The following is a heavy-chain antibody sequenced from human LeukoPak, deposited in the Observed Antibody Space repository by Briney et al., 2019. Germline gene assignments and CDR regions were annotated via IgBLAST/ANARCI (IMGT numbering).Heavy chain of an antibody. CDR1: GGSLRGHY. Sequence: SETVSLTCAVSGGSLRGHYWTWIRQPPGKGLEYIGEINHSGDATYNPSLKSRVSMSVDTSKNQFSLKLTSVTAADTAVYYCARGGKATVVTMWGQGILVTVSS. CDR2: INHSGDA. CDR3: ARGGKATVVTM. D-gene: IGHD4-23*01. V-gene: IGHV4-34*01. J-gene: IGHJ4*02.